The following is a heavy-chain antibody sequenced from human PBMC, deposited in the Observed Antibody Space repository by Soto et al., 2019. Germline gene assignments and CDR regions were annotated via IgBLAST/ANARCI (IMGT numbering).Heavy chain of an antibody. J-gene: IGHJ2*01. D-gene: IGHD1-1*01. CDR3: ARPGRATTPPDGYFDL. CDR1: GYSFTSYW. V-gene: IGHV5-51*01. CDR2: IYPGDSDT. Sequence: EVQLVQSGAEVKKPGESLKISCKGSGYSFTSYWIGWVRQMPGKGLEWMGIIYPGDSDTRYSPSFQGQVTISADKSIRTANLQWGSLKARDPAMYSGARPGRATTPPDGYFDLWGRGPLVTASS.